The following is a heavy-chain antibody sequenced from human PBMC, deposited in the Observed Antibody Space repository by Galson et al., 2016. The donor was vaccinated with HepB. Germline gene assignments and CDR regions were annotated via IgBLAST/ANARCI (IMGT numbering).Heavy chain of an antibody. Sequence: VKVSCKASGYTFTKYYIHWVRQAPGQGLEWMGIIDPSGGSTSYAQKFQGRVTMTRDTSTSTVYMELSSLRPEDTAVYYCARDVGSHAFDSWGQGTLVTVSS. CDR2: IDPSGGST. CDR3: ARDVGSHAFDS. J-gene: IGHJ4*02. V-gene: IGHV1-46*01. D-gene: IGHD1-26*01. CDR1: GYTFTKYY.